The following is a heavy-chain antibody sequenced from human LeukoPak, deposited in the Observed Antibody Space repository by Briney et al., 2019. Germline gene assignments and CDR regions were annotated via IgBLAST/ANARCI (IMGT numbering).Heavy chain of an antibody. CDR3: AKGNNGCYDS. D-gene: IGHD2-15*01. Sequence: GGSLRLSCAASGFTFSSYAVSWVRQAPGQGLEWVSSISGNGGYTYHADSVKGRFTISRDNSKNTLYMQMNSLRAEDTAVYYCAKGNNGCYDSWGQGTLVTVSS. V-gene: IGHV3-23*01. CDR2: ISGNGGYT. CDR1: GFTFSSYA. J-gene: IGHJ4*02.